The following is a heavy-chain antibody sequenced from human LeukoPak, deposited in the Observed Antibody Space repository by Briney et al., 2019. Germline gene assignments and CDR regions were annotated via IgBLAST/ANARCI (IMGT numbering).Heavy chain of an antibody. Sequence: SETLSLTCTVSGYSISSGYYWGWIRQPPGKGLEWTGSIYYSGSTDYNPSLKSRVTISIDTSKNQFSLNMTSVTAADTAVYYCARLGGTSVTAIWFDPWGQGTLVTVSS. V-gene: IGHV4-38-2*02. CDR2: IYYSGST. CDR3: ARLGGTSVTAIWFDP. CDR1: GYSISSGYY. J-gene: IGHJ5*02. D-gene: IGHD2-21*02.